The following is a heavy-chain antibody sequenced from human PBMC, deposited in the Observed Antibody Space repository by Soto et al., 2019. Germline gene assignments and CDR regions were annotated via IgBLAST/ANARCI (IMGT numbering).Heavy chain of an antibody. D-gene: IGHD2-15*01. J-gene: IGHJ4*02. CDR1: GGSFNCYY. CDR2: INHSRST. Sequence: SETLSLTCAVYGGSFNCYYWSWIRQPPGKGLEWIGEINHSRSTNYNPSLKSRVTISVDTSKNQFSLKLSSVTAADTAVYFCARVRGRYCSGGSCYSFGFQDYWGQGTLVTVSS. V-gene: IGHV4-34*01. CDR3: ARVRGRYCSGGSCYSFGFQDY.